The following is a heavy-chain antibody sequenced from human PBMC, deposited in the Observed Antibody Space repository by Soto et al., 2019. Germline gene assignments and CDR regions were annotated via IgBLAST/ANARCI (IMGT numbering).Heavy chain of an antibody. Sequence: ASVKVSCKASGYTFTSYAMHWVRQAPGQRLEWMGWINAGNGNTKYSQKFQGRVTITRDTSASTAYMELSSLRSEDTAVYYCARGYWRRTICYIWDNWFDPWGQGTLVTVSS. CDR1: GYTFTSYA. CDR3: ARGYWRRTICYIWDNWFDP. V-gene: IGHV1-3*01. J-gene: IGHJ5*02. CDR2: INAGNGNT. D-gene: IGHD2-2*02.